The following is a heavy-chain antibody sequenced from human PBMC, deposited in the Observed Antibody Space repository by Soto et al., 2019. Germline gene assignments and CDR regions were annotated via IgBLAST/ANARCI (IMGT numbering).Heavy chain of an antibody. Sequence: QVQLVQSGAEVKKPGASVKVSCKASGYTFTSYYMHWVRQAPGQGLEWMGIINPSGGSTSYAQKFQGRVTMTRDTSTSTVYMELSSLRSEDTAVYYCARDSLYCSGGSCYFDYWGQGTLVTVSS. CDR1: GYTFTSYY. CDR2: INPSGGST. CDR3: ARDSLYCSGGSCYFDY. D-gene: IGHD2-15*01. J-gene: IGHJ4*02. V-gene: IGHV1-46*01.